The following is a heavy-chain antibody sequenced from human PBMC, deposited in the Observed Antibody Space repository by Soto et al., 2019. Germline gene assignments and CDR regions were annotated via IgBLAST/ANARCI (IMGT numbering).Heavy chain of an antibody. Sequence: PGGSLRLSCAASGFTFDDYAMHWVRQAPGKGLEWVSGISWNSGSIGYADSVKGRFTISRDNAQSSVYLQMNSLRAEDTAMYYCVRPARSSSDYWGQGTLVPVSP. CDR3: VRPARSSSDY. J-gene: IGHJ4*02. CDR2: ISWNSGSI. V-gene: IGHV3-9*01. CDR1: GFTFDDYA. D-gene: IGHD2-2*01.